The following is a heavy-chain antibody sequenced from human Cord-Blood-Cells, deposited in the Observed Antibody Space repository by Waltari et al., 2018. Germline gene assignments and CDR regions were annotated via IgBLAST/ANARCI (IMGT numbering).Heavy chain of an antibody. CDR2: VKQDGSEK. Sequence: EVQLVESGGGLVQPGGSLRLSCAASGFTFSSDWMSWVRQAPGKGREWGANVKQDGSEKYYVDSVKGRFTISGDNAKNSLYLQMNSLRAEDTAVYYCARESDYWGQGTLVTVSS. V-gene: IGHV3-7*01. CDR1: GFTFSSDW. J-gene: IGHJ4*02. CDR3: ARESDY.